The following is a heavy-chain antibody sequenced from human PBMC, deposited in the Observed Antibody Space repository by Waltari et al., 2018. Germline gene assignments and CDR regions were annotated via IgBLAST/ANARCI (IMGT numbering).Heavy chain of an antibody. V-gene: IGHV1-3*01. CDR3: ARGLAALRVDYYYYGMDV. J-gene: IGHJ6*02. CDR2: INAGNGNT. D-gene: IGHD5-12*01. Sequence: QVQLVQSGAEVKKPGASVKVSCKASGYTFTSYAMHWVRQAPGQRLEWMGWINAGNGNTKYSQKFQGRVTITRETSASTAYMVLSSLRSEDTAVYYCARGLAALRVDYYYYGMDVWGQGTTVTVSS. CDR1: GYTFTSYA.